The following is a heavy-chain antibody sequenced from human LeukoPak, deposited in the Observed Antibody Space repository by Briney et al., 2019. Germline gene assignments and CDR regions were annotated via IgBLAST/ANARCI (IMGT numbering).Heavy chain of an antibody. CDR1: VYTFTGYY. CDR3: ARGCRWLQPNHLSHWFDP. V-gene: IGHV1-2*02. J-gene: IGHJ5*02. Sequence: ASVKDSCKASVYTFTGYYMHWVRQAPGQGLEWMGWINPNSGGTNYAKKFQGRVTMAGDASISTAYMELSSLRSDDTDVYYWARGCRWLQPNHLSHWFDPWGQGTLVTVSS. CDR2: INPNSGGT. D-gene: IGHD5-24*01.